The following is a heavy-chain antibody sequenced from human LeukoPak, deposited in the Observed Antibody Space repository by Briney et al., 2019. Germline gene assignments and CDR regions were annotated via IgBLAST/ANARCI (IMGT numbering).Heavy chain of an antibody. CDR1: GGSINNSY. J-gene: IGHJ3*02. D-gene: IGHD1-1*01. CDR2: INYSGST. V-gene: IGHV4-59*01. CDR3: ARDPLSTNDFDI. Sequence: SETLSLTCTVSGGSINNSYWNWIRQSPGKGLEWIGYINYSGSTNYNPSLKSRVTISVDTSKNQFSLKLSSVTAADTAVYFCARDPLSTNDFDIWGQGTMVTVSS.